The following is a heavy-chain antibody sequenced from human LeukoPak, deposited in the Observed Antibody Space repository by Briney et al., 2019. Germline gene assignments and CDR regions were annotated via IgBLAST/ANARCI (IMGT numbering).Heavy chain of an antibody. Sequence: SVKVSCKASGGTFSSYAISWVRQAPGQGLEWMGGIIPIFGTANYAQKFQGRVTITTDESTSAAYMELSSLRSEDTAVYYCARDIGWKNYYYMDVWGKGTTVTVSS. V-gene: IGHV1-69*05. CDR1: GGTFSSYA. CDR2: IIPIFGTA. CDR3: ARDIGWKNYYYMDV. J-gene: IGHJ6*03. D-gene: IGHD1-1*01.